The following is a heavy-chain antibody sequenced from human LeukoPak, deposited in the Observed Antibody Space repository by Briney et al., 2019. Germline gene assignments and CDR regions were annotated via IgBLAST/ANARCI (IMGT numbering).Heavy chain of an antibody. CDR3: AKDFFSVGGIGGFDY. J-gene: IGHJ4*02. Sequence: PGGSLRLSCAASGFTFSSYGMHWVRQAPGKGLEWVAFIRYDGSDKYYADSVKGRVTISRDNSKNTLYLQMSSLRAEDTAVCYCAKDFFSVGGIGGFDYWGQGTLVTVSS. V-gene: IGHV3-30*02. CDR2: IRYDGSDK. CDR1: GFTFSSYG. D-gene: IGHD1-26*01.